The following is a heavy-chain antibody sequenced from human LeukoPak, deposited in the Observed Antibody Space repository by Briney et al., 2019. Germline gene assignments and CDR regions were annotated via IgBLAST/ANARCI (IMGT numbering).Heavy chain of an antibody. CDR1: GGSISSYY. CDR3: ARRASHYENINDAFDI. D-gene: IGHD2/OR15-2a*01. CDR2: IYYSGST. V-gene: IGHV4-59*08. Sequence: SGTLSLTCTVSGGSISSYYWSWIRQPPGKGLEWIGYIYYSGSTNYNPSLKSRVTISVDTSKNQFSLKLSSVTAADTAVYYCARRASHYENINDAFDIWGQGTMVTVSS. J-gene: IGHJ3*02.